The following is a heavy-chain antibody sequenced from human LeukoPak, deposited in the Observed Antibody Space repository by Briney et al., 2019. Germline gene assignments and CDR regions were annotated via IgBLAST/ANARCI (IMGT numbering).Heavy chain of an antibody. CDR3: ARPGINYFDY. V-gene: IGHV4-34*01. CDR1: GGSFSGYY. Sequence: PSETLSLTCAVYGGSFSGYYWSWIRQPPGKGLEWIGEINHSGSTNYNPSLKGRVTISVDTSKNQFSLKLSSVTAADTAVYYCARPGINYFDYWGQGTLVTVSS. D-gene: IGHD1-14*01. J-gene: IGHJ4*02. CDR2: INHSGST.